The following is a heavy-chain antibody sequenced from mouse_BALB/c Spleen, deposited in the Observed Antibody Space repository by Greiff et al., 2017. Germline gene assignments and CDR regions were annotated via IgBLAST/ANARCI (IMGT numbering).Heavy chain of an antibody. CDR2: ISYSGST. CDR3: ARNYGNPGAMDY. Sequence: EVKLMESGPSLVKPSQTLSLTCSVTGDSITSGYWNWIRKFPGNKLEYMGYISYSGSTYYNPSLKSRISITRDTSKNQYYLQLNSVTTEDTATYYCARNYGNPGAMDYWGQGTSVTVSS. V-gene: IGHV3-8*02. CDR1: GDSITSGY. D-gene: IGHD2-1*01. J-gene: IGHJ4*01.